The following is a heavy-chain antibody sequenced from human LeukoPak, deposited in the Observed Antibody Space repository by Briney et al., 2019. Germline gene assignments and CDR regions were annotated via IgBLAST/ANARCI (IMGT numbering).Heavy chain of an antibody. CDR3: ARVRITMVRGVISAFDI. CDR2: ISSSSSYI. D-gene: IGHD3-10*01. J-gene: IGHJ4*02. CDR1: GFTFSSYS. V-gene: IGHV3-21*01. Sequence: GGSLRLSCAASGFTFSSYSMNWVRQAPGKGLEWVSSISSSSSYIYYADSVKGRFTISRDNAKNSLYLQMNSLRAEDTAVYYCARVRITMVRGVISAFDIWGQGTLVTVSS.